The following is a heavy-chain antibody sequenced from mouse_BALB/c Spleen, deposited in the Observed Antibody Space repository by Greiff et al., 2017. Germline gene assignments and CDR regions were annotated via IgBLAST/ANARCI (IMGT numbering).Heavy chain of an antibody. CDR2: ISSGSSTI. J-gene: IGHJ3*01. CDR3: ASDGNYPRFAY. Sequence: DVKLVESGGGLVQPGGSRKLSCAASRFTFSSFGMHWVRQAPEKGLEWVAYISSGSSTIYYADTVKGRFTISRDNPKNTLFLQMTSLRSEDTAMYYCASDGNYPRFAYWGQGTLVTVSA. V-gene: IGHV5-17*02. D-gene: IGHD2-1*01. CDR1: RFTFSSFG.